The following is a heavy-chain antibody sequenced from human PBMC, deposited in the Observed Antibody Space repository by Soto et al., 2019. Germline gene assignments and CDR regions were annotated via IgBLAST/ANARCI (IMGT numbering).Heavy chain of an antibody. V-gene: IGHV3-7*01. J-gene: IGHJ5*02. CDR3: ARGLGPLRYFDWLFRFDP. D-gene: IGHD3-9*01. CDR1: GFTFSSYW. Sequence: GESLKISCAASGFTFSSYWMSWVRQAPGKGLEWVANIKQDGSEKYYVDSVKGRFTISRDNAKNSLYLQMNSLRAEDTAVYYCARGLGPLRYFDWLFRFDPWGQGTLVTVSS. CDR2: IKQDGSEK.